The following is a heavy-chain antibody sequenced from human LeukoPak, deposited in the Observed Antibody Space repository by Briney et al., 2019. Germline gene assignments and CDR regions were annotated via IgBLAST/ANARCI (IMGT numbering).Heavy chain of an antibody. Sequence: PGGSLRLSCAASGFTFDDYAMHWVRQAPGKGLEWVSGISWNSGSIGYADSVKGRFTISRDNAKNSLYLQMNSLRAEDTAVYYCAKEMDTAMVTAFFDYWGQGTLVTVSS. CDR1: GFTFDDYA. D-gene: IGHD5-18*01. CDR3: AKEMDTAMVTAFFDY. V-gene: IGHV3-9*01. J-gene: IGHJ4*02. CDR2: ISWNSGSI.